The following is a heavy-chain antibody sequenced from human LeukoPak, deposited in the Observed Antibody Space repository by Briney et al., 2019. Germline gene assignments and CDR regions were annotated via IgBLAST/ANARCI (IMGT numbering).Heavy chain of an antibody. J-gene: IGHJ4*02. CDR1: GYTFTGYY. D-gene: IGHD2-2*01. CDR3: ARGGDIVVVPAAIDFDY. Sequence: ASVKVSCKASGYTFTGYYMHWVRQAPGQGLEWMGWINPNSGGTNYAQKLQGRVTMTRDTSISTAYMELSRLGSDDTAVYYCARGGDIVVVPAAIDFDYWGQGTLVTVSS. CDR2: INPNSGGT. V-gene: IGHV1-2*02.